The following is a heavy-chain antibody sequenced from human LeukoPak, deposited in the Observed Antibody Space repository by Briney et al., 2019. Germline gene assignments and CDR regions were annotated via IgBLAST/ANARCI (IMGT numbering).Heavy chain of an antibody. Sequence: SETLSLTCTVSGGSLTGYFWSWIRQPPGKGLEWLGYVFYSGDTRYNPSLESRVTTSVDTSRKQFSLRLTSVTAADTAVYYCARHVTITYAHFDYWSQGTLVIVSS. V-gene: IGHV4-59*08. CDR3: ARHVTITYAHFDY. D-gene: IGHD2-2*01. J-gene: IGHJ4*02. CDR2: VFYSGDT. CDR1: GGSLTGYF.